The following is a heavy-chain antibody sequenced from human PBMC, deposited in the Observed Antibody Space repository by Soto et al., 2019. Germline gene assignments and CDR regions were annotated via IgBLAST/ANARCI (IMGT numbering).Heavy chain of an antibody. J-gene: IGHJ6*03. CDR1: GGSIGSYY. D-gene: IGHD3-10*01. Sequence: SETLSLTCTVSGGSIGSYYWSWIRQPPGKGLEWIGYIYESGSTNSNPSLQSRVTISVDTSKNQFYLNLSPVTAADTATYYCARARITLVREIIKYNMDIWGQGPTVTVSS. CDR2: IYESGST. CDR3: ARARITLVREIIKYNMDI. V-gene: IGHV4-59*01.